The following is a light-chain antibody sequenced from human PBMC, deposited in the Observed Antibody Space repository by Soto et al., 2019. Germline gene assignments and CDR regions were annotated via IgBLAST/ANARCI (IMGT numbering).Light chain of an antibody. CDR1: QGIRSS. CDR3: PQFNSYPWT. V-gene: IGKV1-13*02. J-gene: IGKJ1*01. CDR2: EAS. Sequence: AIQLTQSPSSLSASVGDRVTITCRARQGIRSSLAWFQQKAGNPPKVLIYEASVLETGVSSRFSGSGSGTDLTISISSLQPDDFATYYCPQFNSYPWTFGQGTTLEVK.